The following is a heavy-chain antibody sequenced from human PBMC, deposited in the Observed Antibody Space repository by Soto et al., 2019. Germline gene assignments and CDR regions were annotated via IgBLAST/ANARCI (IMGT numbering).Heavy chain of an antibody. D-gene: IGHD6-6*01. V-gene: IGHV1-69*01. J-gene: IGHJ4*02. CDR3: AREYSSSGWGVRGVYYFDY. CDR1: GGTFSSYA. Sequence: QVQLVQSGAEVKKPGSSVKVSCKASGGTFSSYAISWVRQAPGQGLEWMGGIIPIFGTANYAQKFQGRVTITADESTSTAYMELSSLRSEDTAVYYCAREYSSSGWGVRGVYYFDYWGQGTLLTVSS. CDR2: IIPIFGTA.